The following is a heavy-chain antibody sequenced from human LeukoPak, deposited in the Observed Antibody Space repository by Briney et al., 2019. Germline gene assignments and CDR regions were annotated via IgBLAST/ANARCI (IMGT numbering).Heavy chain of an antibody. CDR2: ISGSSSYT. CDR3: ARGDRLGYCTNGVCYPTDY. D-gene: IGHD2-8*01. J-gene: IGHJ4*02. Sequence: GGSLRLSCAASGFSFSIYSMNWVRQAPGKGLEWDSSISGSSSYTYYADSVKGRFTISRDNAKNSLYLQMNSLRAEDTAVYYCARGDRLGYCTNGVCYPTDYWGQGTLVTVSS. V-gene: IGHV3-21*01. CDR1: GFSFSIYS.